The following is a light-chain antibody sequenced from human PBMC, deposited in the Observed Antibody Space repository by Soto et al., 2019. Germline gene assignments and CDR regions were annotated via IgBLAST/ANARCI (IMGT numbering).Light chain of an antibody. Sequence: EIVMTQSPATLSVSPGERATLSCRASQSVSNNLGWYQQKPGQAPRLLIYGASTRATGIPARFSGSGSGTEFTLTISSLQSEDFAVYYCQQYNNWPGTFGGGTVVEIK. CDR2: GAS. V-gene: IGKV3-15*01. CDR1: QSVSNN. CDR3: QQYNNWPGT. J-gene: IGKJ4*01.